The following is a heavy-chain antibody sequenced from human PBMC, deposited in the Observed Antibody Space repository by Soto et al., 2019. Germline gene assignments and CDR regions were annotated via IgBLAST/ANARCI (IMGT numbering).Heavy chain of an antibody. J-gene: IGHJ4*02. CDR2: IIPILGIA. CDR3: ARDAVEYSYGRETVF. Sequence: QVQLVQSGAEVKKPGSSVKVSCKASGGTFSSYTISWVRQAPGQGLEWMGRIIPILGIANYAQKFQGRVTIPADKSTSTAYMELSSLRSEDTAVYYCARDAVEYSYGRETVFWGQGTLVTVSS. CDR1: GGTFSSYT. V-gene: IGHV1-69*08. D-gene: IGHD5-18*01.